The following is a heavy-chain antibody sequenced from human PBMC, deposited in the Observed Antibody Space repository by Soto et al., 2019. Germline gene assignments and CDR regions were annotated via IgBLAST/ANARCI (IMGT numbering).Heavy chain of an antibody. D-gene: IGHD5-12*01. Sequence: QLQESGLGLVKPSGTLSLTCIVSNGSMDSSLWWSWVRQSPGKGLEWIGEVAQSGFTSYNPYLKSQLTISQDRSRNQFSQRLTSVTAADTAVYHCERNRYGGYDFDSWGQGTLVTVSS. CDR2: VAQSGFT. J-gene: IGHJ4*02. CDR3: ERNRYGGYDFDS. CDR1: NGSMDSSLW. V-gene: IGHV4-4*02.